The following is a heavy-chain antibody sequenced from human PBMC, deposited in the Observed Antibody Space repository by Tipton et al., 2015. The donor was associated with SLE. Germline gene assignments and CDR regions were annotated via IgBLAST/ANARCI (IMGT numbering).Heavy chain of an antibody. CDR1: GYSFTNYW. CDR3: ARHDYLHP. J-gene: IGHJ5*02. Sequence: QVQLVQSGAEVKKPGESLKISCKGSGYSFTNYWIGWVRQMPGKGLEWVSYISSSSSDTNYADSVKGRFTISRDNAKNSLYLQVNSLRAEDTAVYYCARHDYLHPWGQGTLVTVSS. V-gene: IGHV3-11*06. CDR2: ISSSSSDT. D-gene: IGHD4-11*01.